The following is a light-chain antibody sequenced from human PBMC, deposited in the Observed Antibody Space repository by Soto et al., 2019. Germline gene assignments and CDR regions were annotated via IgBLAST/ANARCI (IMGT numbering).Light chain of an antibody. J-gene: IGKJ4*01. Sequence: DIQMTQSPSSLSASVGDRVAITCRASQNISNYLNWYQQKPGKAPKVLIYGAASLQSGVPSRFSGSGSGTNFTLTINSLQPEDYATYYCQQSYNIQALTFGGGTKVEIK. CDR2: GAA. CDR1: QNISNY. V-gene: IGKV1-39*01. CDR3: QQSYNIQALT.